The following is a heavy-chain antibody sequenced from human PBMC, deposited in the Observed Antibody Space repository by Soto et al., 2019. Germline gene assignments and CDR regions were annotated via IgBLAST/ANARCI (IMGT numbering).Heavy chain of an antibody. CDR2: ISSSSSTI. Sequence: EVQLVESGGGLVQPGGSLRLSCAASGFTFSSYSMNWVRQAPGKGLEWVSYISSSSSTIYYADSVKGRFTISRDNAKNSLYLQMNSLRDEDTAVYYCARDRSITGTTWPMGGMDVWGQGTTVTVS. D-gene: IGHD1-7*01. CDR3: ARDRSITGTTWPMGGMDV. V-gene: IGHV3-48*02. J-gene: IGHJ6*02. CDR1: GFTFSSYS.